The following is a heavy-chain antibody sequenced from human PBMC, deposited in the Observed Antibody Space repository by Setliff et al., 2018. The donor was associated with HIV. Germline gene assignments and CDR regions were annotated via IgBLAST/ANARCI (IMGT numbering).Heavy chain of an antibody. CDR1: GYTFTDYF. D-gene: IGHD3-3*01. V-gene: IGHV1-2*04. J-gene: IGHJ3*02. Sequence: ASVKVSCRASGYTFTDYFIHWVRQAPGQGLEWVGRINPSNGATDFGQKFQGWITMTRDTSSRTAYLEVNRLTSDDTAVYYCAREYDVLSGSYISAFDIWGQGTMVTVSS. CDR2: INPSNGAT. CDR3: AREYDVLSGSYISAFDI.